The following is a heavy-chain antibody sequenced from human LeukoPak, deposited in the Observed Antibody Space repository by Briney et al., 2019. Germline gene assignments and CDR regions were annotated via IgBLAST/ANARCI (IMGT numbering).Heavy chain of an antibody. Sequence: PSETLSLTCTVSGGSVSSGSYYWSWIRQPPGKGLEWIGYIYYSGSTNYNPSLKSRVTISVDTSKNQFSLKLNSVTAADTAVYFCARQVVAVAGTGYFDYWGQGTLVTVSS. CDR1: GGSVSSGSYY. J-gene: IGHJ4*02. CDR2: IYYSGST. CDR3: ARQVVAVAGTGYFDY. V-gene: IGHV4-61*01. D-gene: IGHD6-19*01.